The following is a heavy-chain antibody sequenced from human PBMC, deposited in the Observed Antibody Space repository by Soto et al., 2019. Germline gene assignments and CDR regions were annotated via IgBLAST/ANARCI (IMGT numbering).Heavy chain of an antibody. Sequence: RQAPVRALDQESYRGTTSSSKEDSDSVKGRFPISRDNAKNSLYLQKNSLSAEDTAVYYCARDNLREGLDPWGQGTLVTVSS. CDR2: RGTTSSSK. J-gene: IGHJ5*02. V-gene: IGHV3-11*05. CDR3: ARDNLREGLDP.